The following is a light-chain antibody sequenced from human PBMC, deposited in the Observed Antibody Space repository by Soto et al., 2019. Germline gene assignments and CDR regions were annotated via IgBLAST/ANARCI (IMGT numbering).Light chain of an antibody. V-gene: IGKV1-9*01. CDR2: AAS. Sequence: DIQMTQSPSSLSASVGDRVTISCRMSQGISSYLAWYQQKPGKAPELLIYAASTLQSGVPSRSSGSGSGTDFTLTISSLQPEDFAIYYCLQHNTYPLTFGQGTKVDIK. CDR3: LQHNTYPLT. J-gene: IGKJ1*01. CDR1: QGISSY.